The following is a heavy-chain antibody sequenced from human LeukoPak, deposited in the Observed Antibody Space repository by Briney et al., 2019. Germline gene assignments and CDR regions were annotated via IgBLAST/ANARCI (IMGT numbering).Heavy chain of an antibody. V-gene: IGHV4-59*01. J-gene: IGHJ4*02. CDR2: IYYSGST. CDR1: GGSISSYY. Sequence: PSETLSLTCTVSGGSISSYYWSWIRQPPGKGLGWIGYIYYSGSTNYNPSLKSRVTISVDTSKNQFSLKLSSVTAADTAVYYCARGYYDSSGYVTYYFDYWGQGTLVTVSS. CDR3: ARGYYDSSGYVTYYFDY. D-gene: IGHD3-22*01.